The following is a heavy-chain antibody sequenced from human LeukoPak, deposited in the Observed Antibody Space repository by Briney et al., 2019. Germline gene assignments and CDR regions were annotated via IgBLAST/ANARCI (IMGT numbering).Heavy chain of an antibody. CDR3: ARGGFWAPKTFDY. CDR1: GGSFSGYY. J-gene: IGHJ4*02. CDR2: INHSGST. Sequence: SETLSLTCAVYGGSFSGYYWSWIRQPPGKGLEWIGEINHSGSTNYNPSLKSRVTISVDKSKNQFSLKLTSVTAADTAVYYCARGGFWAPKTFDYWGQGTLVTVSS. D-gene: IGHD3-10*01. V-gene: IGHV4-34*01.